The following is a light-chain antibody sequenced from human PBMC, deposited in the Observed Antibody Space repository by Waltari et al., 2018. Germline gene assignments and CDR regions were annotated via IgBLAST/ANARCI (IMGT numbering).Light chain of an antibody. CDR1: QSVCGT. Sequence: EIVLTQSPGTLSLSPGERATLSCRASQSVCGTLAWYQQKPVQAPRLLMYGASIRAPGTPDRFRGTGSGTDFSLTISRLEPEDFAVYYCQHYVRLPATFGQGTKVEIK. CDR2: GAS. CDR3: QHYVRLPAT. V-gene: IGKV3-20*01. J-gene: IGKJ1*01.